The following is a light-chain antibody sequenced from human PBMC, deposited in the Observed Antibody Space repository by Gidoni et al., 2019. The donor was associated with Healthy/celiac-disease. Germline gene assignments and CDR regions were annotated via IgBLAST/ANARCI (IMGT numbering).Light chain of an antibody. Sequence: AIRMTQSPSSLSASTGDRVTITCRASQGISSYLAWYQQKPGKAPKLLIYAASTLQSGVPSRFGGSGSGTDFTLTISCLQSEDFATYYCQQYYSYPRLTFGGGTKVEIK. CDR3: QQYYSYPRLT. CDR1: QGISSY. J-gene: IGKJ4*01. V-gene: IGKV1-8*01. CDR2: AAS.